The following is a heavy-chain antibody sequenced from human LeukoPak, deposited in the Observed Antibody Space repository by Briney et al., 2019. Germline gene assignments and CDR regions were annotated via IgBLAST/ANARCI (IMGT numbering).Heavy chain of an antibody. CDR3: ARAGIAEGDFDY. D-gene: IGHD6-13*01. V-gene: IGHV1-8*03. CDR2: MNPNSGNT. Sequence: ASVRVSCKASGYTFTSYDINWVRQATGQGLEWMGWMNPNSGNTGYAQKFQGRVTITRNTSISTAYMELSSLRSEDTAVYYCARAGIAEGDFDYWGQGTLVTVSS. J-gene: IGHJ4*02. CDR1: GYTFTSYD.